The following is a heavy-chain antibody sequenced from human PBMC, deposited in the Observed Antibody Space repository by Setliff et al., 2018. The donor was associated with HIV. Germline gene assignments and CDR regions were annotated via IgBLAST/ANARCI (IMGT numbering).Heavy chain of an antibody. Sequence: PSETLSLTCTVSGGSITSGYYYWNWIRQPAGKGLEWIGHIYTTGSTNYNPSLNSRVTISVDTSRNQFSLKMSSVTAAATAVYYCATVPPSGTYLDYWGPGALVTVSS. D-gene: IGHD3-10*01. CDR1: GGSITSGYYY. CDR2: IYTTGST. J-gene: IGHJ4*02. V-gene: IGHV4-61*09. CDR3: ATVPPSGTYLDY.